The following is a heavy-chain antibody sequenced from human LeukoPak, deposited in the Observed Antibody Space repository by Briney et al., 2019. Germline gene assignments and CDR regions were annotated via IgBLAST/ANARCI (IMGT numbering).Heavy chain of an antibody. V-gene: IGHV1-69*01. CDR1: GGTFIIYA. CDR2: IIPIFGTA. Sequence: SVKVSCTASGGTFIIYAISWVRQAPGQGLEWMGGIIPIFGTANYAQKFQGRVTITADESTSTAYMELSSLRSEDTAVYYCARDLVVVTASGFDPWGQGTLVTVSS. D-gene: IGHD2-21*02. CDR3: ARDLVVVTASGFDP. J-gene: IGHJ5*02.